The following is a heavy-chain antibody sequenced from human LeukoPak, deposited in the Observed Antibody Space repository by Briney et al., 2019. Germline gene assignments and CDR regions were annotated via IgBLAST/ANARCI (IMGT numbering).Heavy chain of an antibody. CDR2: INPNSGGT. CDR1: GYTFTGYY. J-gene: IGHJ4*02. CDR3: AASATDPYDSSGRIDY. D-gene: IGHD3-22*01. Sequence: GASVKVSCKASGYTFTGYYMHWVRQAPGQGLEWMGWINPNSGGTNYAQKFQGRVTMTRDTSISTAYMELSRLRSDDTAVYYCAASATDPYDSSGRIDYWGREPWSPSPQ. V-gene: IGHV1-2*02.